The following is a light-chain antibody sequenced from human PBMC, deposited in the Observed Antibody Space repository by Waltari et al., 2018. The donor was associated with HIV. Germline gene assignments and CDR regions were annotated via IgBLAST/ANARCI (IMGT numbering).Light chain of an antibody. V-gene: IGLV1-51*01. CDR1: TYNIGNTA. CDR2: DNT. CDR3: GTWDSSLSVVV. Sequence: QSVLTQPPSVSAPPGQRVTLSCSGATYNIGNTAVSWYKHVPGMAPRLLIYDNTKRSSGIPARFSGSKSGTSVTLGITGLQTGDEADYYCGTWDSSLSVVVFGGGTKLTVL. J-gene: IGLJ2*01.